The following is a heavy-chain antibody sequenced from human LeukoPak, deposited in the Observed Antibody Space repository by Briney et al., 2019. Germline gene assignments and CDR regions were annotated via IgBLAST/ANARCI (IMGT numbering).Heavy chain of an antibody. Sequence: GESLKISCKGSGYSFTSYWIGWVRQMPGKGLEWMGIIYPGDSDTRYSPSFQGQVTISADKSISTAYLQWSSLKASDTAMYYCARFEPGYSSSWSSAYFDYWGQGTLVTVSS. J-gene: IGHJ4*02. V-gene: IGHV5-51*01. CDR1: GYSFTSYW. CDR3: ARFEPGYSSSWSSAYFDY. CDR2: IYPGDSDT. D-gene: IGHD6-13*01.